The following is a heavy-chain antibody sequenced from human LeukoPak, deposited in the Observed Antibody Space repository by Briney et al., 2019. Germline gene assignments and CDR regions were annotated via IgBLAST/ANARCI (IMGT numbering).Heavy chain of an antibody. D-gene: IGHD5-12*01. Sequence: GRSLRLSCAASGFTFSSFPMHWVRQAPGKGLEWVAVISYDGSNKYYADSVKGRFTISRDNSKNTLYLQMNSLRAEDTAVYYCARDAAFSGSYYMDVWGKGTTVTVSS. V-gene: IGHV3-30*04. CDR1: GFTFSSFP. CDR2: ISYDGSNK. J-gene: IGHJ6*03. CDR3: ARDAAFSGSYYMDV.